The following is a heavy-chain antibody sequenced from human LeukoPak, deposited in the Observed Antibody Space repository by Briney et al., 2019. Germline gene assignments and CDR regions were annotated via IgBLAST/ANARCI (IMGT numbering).Heavy chain of an antibody. V-gene: IGHV4-59*08. J-gene: IGHJ4*02. CDR2: IYYSGGT. CDR3: ARRFMRGLSIAAAGTGPLFDY. Sequence: SETLSLTCSVSGGSISGYYWSWTRQPPGKGLEWIGYIYYSGGTNYNPSLKSRVTMSVDTSKNQFSLRLTSVTAADTAMYYCARRFMRGLSIAAAGTGPLFDYWGQGTLVTVSS. D-gene: IGHD6-13*01. CDR1: GGSISGYY.